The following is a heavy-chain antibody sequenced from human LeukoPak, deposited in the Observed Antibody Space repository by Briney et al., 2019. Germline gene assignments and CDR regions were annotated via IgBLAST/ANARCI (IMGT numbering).Heavy chain of an antibody. CDR2: ISSSGSTI. D-gene: IGHD6-13*01. CDR3: ARSLSYSSSWYDY. J-gene: IGHJ4*02. V-gene: IGHV3-11*01. CDR1: GFTFSDYY. Sequence: PGGSLRLSCAASGFTFSDYYMSWIRQAPGKGLEWVSYISSSGSTIYYADSVKGRFTISRDNAKNSLYLQMNSLRAEDTAVYYCARSLSYSSSWYDYWGQGTLVTVSS.